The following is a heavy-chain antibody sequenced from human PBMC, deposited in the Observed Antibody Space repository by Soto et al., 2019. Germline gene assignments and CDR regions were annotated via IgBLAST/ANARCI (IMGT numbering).Heavy chain of an antibody. J-gene: IGHJ4*02. D-gene: IGHD2-8*01. V-gene: IGHV4-34*01. CDR3: ARCQILTFTNCTNGVCYDRPFDY. CDR1: GGSFSGYY. Sequence: NPSETLSLTCAVYGGSFSGYYWSWIRQPPGKGLEWIGEINHSGSTNYNPSLKSRVTISVDTSKNQFSLKLSSVTAADTAVYYCARCQILTFTNCTNGVCYDRPFDYWGQGTLVTVSS. CDR2: INHSGST.